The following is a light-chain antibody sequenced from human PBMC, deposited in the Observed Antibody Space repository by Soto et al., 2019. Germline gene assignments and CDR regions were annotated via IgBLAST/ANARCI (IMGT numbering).Light chain of an antibody. J-gene: IGLJ2*01. Sequence: QSVLTQPPSASGTPGQRVTISCSGNSLNIGSNGVNWYVQFPGTAPRLLIYGNHQRPSGVPDRFSGSKSGTSASLAISGLQSEDEADYYCATWDDRLDAVVFGGGTKVTVL. CDR3: ATWDDRLDAVV. CDR2: GNH. CDR1: SLNIGSNG. V-gene: IGLV1-44*01.